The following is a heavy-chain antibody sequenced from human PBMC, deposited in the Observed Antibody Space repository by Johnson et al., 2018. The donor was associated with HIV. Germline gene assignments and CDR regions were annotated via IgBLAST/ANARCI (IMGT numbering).Heavy chain of an antibody. D-gene: IGHD2-8*02. CDR3: SKDGMVLVTTAQMAFDS. CDR2: ISWNGGSA. V-gene: IGHV3-20*04. CDR1: GFTFDDYD. J-gene: IGHJ3*02. Sequence: MMLVESGGGVERPGGSLRLSCAASGFTFDDYDMSWVRQAPGKGLEWVSVISWNGGSAAYADSVRGGFTLSRDNSKNSLYLQMNSLRAEDTALYYCSKDGMVLVTTAQMAFDSWAQGTMVTVSS.